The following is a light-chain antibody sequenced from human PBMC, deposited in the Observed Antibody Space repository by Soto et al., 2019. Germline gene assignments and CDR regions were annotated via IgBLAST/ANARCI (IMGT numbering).Light chain of an antibody. J-gene: IGKJ1*01. CDR3: QQYDRLPRT. CDR2: GAS. V-gene: IGKV3-20*01. CDR1: QSVSGNY. Sequence: EIVLTQSPGTLSLSPGERATLSCRVSQSVSGNYLAWYHQKPGQAPRLLIHGASSRASGVADRFSGSGSGTEFTLTISSLEPEDFAVYYCQQYDRLPRTFGQGTKVEMK.